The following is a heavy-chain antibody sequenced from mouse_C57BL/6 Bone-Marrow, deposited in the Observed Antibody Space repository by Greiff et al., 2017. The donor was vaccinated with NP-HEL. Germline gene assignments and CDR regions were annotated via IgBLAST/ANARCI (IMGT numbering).Heavy chain of an antibody. CDR2: ISDGGSYT. V-gene: IGHV5-4*01. D-gene: IGHD1-1*01. Sequence: EVHLVESGGGLVKPGGSLKLSCAASGFTFSSYAMSWVRQTPEKRLEWVATISDGGSYTYYPDNVKGRFTISRDNAKNNLYLQMSQLKSEDTAMYYCARDGHYGSSYLPDYWGQGTSVTVSS. CDR1: GFTFSSYA. J-gene: IGHJ4*01. CDR3: ARDGHYGSSYLPDY.